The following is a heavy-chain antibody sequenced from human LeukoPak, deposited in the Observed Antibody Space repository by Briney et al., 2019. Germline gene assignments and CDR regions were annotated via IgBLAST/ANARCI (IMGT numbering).Heavy chain of an antibody. CDR1: GYTFTGYY. D-gene: IGHD3-9*01. J-gene: IGHJ5*02. Sequence: ASVKVSCKASGYTFTGYYMHWVRQGPGQGLEWMGWINTNSGGTNYAQKFQGRVTMIRNTSISTAYMELSSLRSEDTAVYYCARGPELRYFDWLIPAKNWFDPWGQGTLVTVSS. V-gene: IGHV1-2*02. CDR3: ARGPELRYFDWLIPAKNWFDP. CDR2: INTNSGGT.